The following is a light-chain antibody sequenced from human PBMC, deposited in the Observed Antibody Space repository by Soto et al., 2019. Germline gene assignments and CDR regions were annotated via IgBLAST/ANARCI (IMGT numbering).Light chain of an antibody. J-gene: IGKJ5*01. CDR2: NVS. V-gene: IGKV2-30*02. CDR3: IQVSHWPPIT. Sequence: DVVVTQSPLSLPVTLGQAASISCRSSQSLVHRDGNTYLSWFRQRPGQSPRRLIYNVSNREARVPDRSSGSGSGTDFTLKISRVEAEDVGLYYCIQVSHWPPITLGQGTRLEIK. CDR1: QSLVHRDGNTY.